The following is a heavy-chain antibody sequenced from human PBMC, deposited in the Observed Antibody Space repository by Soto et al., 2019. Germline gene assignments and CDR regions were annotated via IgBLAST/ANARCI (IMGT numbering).Heavy chain of an antibody. Sequence: PSETLSLTCAVSGGSISSSNWWSWVRQPPGKGLEWIGEIYHSGSTNYNPSLKSRVTISVDKSKNQFSLKLSSVTAADTAVYYCASLIMITFGGVIARDYWGQGTPVTVSS. CDR1: GGSISSSNW. V-gene: IGHV4-4*02. CDR3: ASLIMITFGGVIARDY. D-gene: IGHD3-16*02. CDR2: IYHSGST. J-gene: IGHJ4*02.